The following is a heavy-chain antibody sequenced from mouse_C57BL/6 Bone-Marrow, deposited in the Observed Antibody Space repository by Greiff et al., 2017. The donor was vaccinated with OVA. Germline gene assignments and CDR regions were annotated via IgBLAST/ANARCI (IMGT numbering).Heavy chain of an antibody. CDR2: IYPGDGDT. CDR3: ARSSYHY. J-gene: IGHJ2*01. V-gene: IGHV1-82*01. CDR1: GYAFSSSW. Sequence: QVQLQQSGPELVKPGASVKISCKASGYAFSSSWMNWVKQRPGKGLEWIGRIYPGDGDTNYNGKFKGKATLTADKSSSTAYMQLSSLTSEDSAVYFCARSSYHYWGQGTTLTVSS. D-gene: IGHD6-1*01.